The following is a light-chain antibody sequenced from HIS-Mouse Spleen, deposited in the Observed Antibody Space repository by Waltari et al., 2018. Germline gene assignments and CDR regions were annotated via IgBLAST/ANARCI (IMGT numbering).Light chain of an antibody. J-gene: IGLJ2*01. CDR1: ALPTQY. CDR3: YSTDSSGNHRV. Sequence: SYELPQPPSLSVSPGQTARIPCSGNALPTQYAYRYQQKSGQAPVLVLYEDSKRPSGIPERFSGSSSGTMATLTISGAQVEDEADYYCYSTDSSGNHRVFGGGTKLTVL. CDR2: EDS. V-gene: IGLV3-10*01.